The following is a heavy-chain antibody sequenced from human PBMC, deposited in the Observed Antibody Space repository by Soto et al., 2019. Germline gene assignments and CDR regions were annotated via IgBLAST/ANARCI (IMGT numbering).Heavy chain of an antibody. CDR2: IYSGGST. Sequence: EVQLVETGGGLIQPGGSLRLSCAASGFTVSSNYMSWVRQTPGKGLEWVSVIYSGGSTYYADSVKGRFTISRDNSKNTLYLQMNSLRAEDTAMYYCARAIHYYDSSGYHYWGQGTLVTVSS. CDR1: GFTVSSNY. J-gene: IGHJ4*02. D-gene: IGHD3-22*01. CDR3: ARAIHYYDSSGYHY. V-gene: IGHV3-53*02.